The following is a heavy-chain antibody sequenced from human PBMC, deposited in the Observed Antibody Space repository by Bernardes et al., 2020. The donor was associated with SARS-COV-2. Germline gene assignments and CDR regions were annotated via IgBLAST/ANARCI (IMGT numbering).Heavy chain of an antibody. CDR3: ARQGYSSTWFDL. CDR2: INPGDSDT. V-gene: IGHV5-51*01. D-gene: IGHD6-19*01. CDR1: GYIFTRHW. Sequence: GESLKISCQGSGYIFTRHWIGWVRQMPGKGLEWMGIINPGDSDTRSSPSFQGQVTMSADKSITTAYLQWSSLKASDTAMYYCARQGYSSTWFDLWGQGTLVTVSS. J-gene: IGHJ4*02.